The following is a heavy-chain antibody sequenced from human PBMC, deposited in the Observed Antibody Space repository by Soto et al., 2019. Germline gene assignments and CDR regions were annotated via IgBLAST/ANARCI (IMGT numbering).Heavy chain of an antibody. D-gene: IGHD1-26*01. CDR2: VYHTGKT. V-gene: IGHV4-59*08. Sequence: QVQLQESGPGLVKPSETLSLTCSVSGVYISSHYWSWIRQPPGKGLEWIGYVYHTGKTDSNPSLKSPITISIDTSKNQVSLSLPSVTAADTAVYYCARPRGTTPAVWYFDLWGRGTLVTVSS. CDR3: ARPRGTTPAVWYFDL. J-gene: IGHJ2*01. CDR1: GVYISSHY.